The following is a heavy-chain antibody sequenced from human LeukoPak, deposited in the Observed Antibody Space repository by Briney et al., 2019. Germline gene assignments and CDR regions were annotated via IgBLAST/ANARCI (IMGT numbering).Heavy chain of an antibody. CDR3: ARRPRGYFDY. CDR1: GGSISSSGYY. V-gene: IGHV4-39*01. Sequence: PSETLSLTCTVPGGSISSSGYYWDWSRQPPGKGLEWIGSIHHSGTTYYNPSLKSRVTISVDTSKNQFSLKLSSVTAADTAVFYCARRPRGYFDYWGQGTLVTVSS. J-gene: IGHJ4*02. CDR2: IHHSGTT.